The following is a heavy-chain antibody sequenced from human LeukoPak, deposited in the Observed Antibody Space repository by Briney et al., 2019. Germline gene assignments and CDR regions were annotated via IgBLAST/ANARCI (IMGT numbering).Heavy chain of an antibody. CDR3: ARLGIAVAGAI. Sequence: SQTLSLTCTVSGGSISTSSYYWGWIRQPPGKGLEWFGSIYYSGSTYYNPSLKSPVTISVDTSKNQFSLKLSSVTAAGTAVYYCARLGIAVAGAIWGQGTMVTVSS. CDR2: IYYSGST. J-gene: IGHJ3*02. D-gene: IGHD6-19*01. CDR1: GGSISTSSYY. V-gene: IGHV4-39*01.